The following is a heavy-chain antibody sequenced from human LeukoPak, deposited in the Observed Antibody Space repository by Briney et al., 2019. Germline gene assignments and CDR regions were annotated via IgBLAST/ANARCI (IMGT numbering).Heavy chain of an antibody. V-gene: IGHV3-21*01. Sequence: PGGSLRLSCAASGFTFSSYSMNWVRQAPGKGLEWVSSISSSSSYIYYADSAKGRFTISRDNAKNSLYLQMNSLRAEDTAVYYCARESSANDAFDIWGQGTMVTVSS. CDR2: ISSSSSYI. J-gene: IGHJ3*02. CDR1: GFTFSSYS. CDR3: ARESSANDAFDI. D-gene: IGHD6-6*01.